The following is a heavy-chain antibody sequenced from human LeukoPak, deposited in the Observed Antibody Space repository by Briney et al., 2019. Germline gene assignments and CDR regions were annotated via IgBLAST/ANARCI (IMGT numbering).Heavy chain of an antibody. V-gene: IGHV3-48*04. CDR3: GRDYYMDV. Sequence: GGSLRLSCAASGFTFSSYSMNWVRQAPGKGLEWLSYIRSSDSTICYADSVKGRFTISRDNAKNSLYLQMNSLRAEDTAVYYCGRDYYMDVWGKGTTVTVSS. CDR1: GFTFSSYS. CDR2: IRSSDSTI. J-gene: IGHJ6*03.